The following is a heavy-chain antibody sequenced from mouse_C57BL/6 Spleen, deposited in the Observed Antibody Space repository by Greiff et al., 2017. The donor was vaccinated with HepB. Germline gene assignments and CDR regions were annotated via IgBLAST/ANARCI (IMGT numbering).Heavy chain of an antibody. Sequence: VQLQQSGAELVMPGASVKLSCKASGYTFTSYWMHWVKQRPGQGLEWIGEIDPSDSYTNYNQKFKGKSTLTVDKSSSTAYMQLSSLTSEDSAVYYCARGDTTVVAFDYWGQGTTLTVSS. J-gene: IGHJ2*01. CDR1: GYTFTSYW. D-gene: IGHD1-1*01. V-gene: IGHV1-69*01. CDR2: IDPSDSYT. CDR3: ARGDTTVVAFDY.